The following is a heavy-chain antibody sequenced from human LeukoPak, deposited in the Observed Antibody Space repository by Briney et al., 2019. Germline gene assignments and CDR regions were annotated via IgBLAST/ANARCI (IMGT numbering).Heavy chain of an antibody. Sequence: GASVKVSCKASGYTFTGYYMHWVRQAPGQGLEWMGWINPNSGGTNYAQKFQGRVTMTRDTSISTAYMELSRLRSDDTAVYYCAREVGYRRVVAGNYCSSTSCAYNWFDPWGQGTLVTVSS. V-gene: IGHV1-2*02. CDR2: INPNSGGT. D-gene: IGHD2-2*01. J-gene: IGHJ5*02. CDR1: GYTFTGYY. CDR3: AREVGYRRVVAGNYCSSTSCAYNWFDP.